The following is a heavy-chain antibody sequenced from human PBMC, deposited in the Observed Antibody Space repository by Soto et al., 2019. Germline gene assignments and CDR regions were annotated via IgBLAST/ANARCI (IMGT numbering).Heavy chain of an antibody. J-gene: IGHJ6*02. V-gene: IGHV3-7*01. CDR3: ARDLYSSSYLYYYYGMDV. CDR1: GFTFSSYW. D-gene: IGHD6-6*01. Sequence: GGSLRLSCAASGFTFSSYWMSWVRQAPGKGLEWVANIKQDGSEKYYVDSVKGRFTISRDNAKNSLYLQMNSLRAEDTAVYYCARDLYSSSYLYYYYGMDVWGQGTTVTVAS. CDR2: IKQDGSEK.